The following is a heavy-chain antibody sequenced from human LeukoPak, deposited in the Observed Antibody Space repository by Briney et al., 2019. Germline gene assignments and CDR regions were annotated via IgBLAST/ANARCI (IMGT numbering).Heavy chain of an antibody. CDR2: INWNGGST. J-gene: IGHJ4*02. V-gene: IGHV3-20*04. Sequence: GGSLRLSCAASGFTFDDYGMSWVRQAPGKGLEWASGINWNGGSTGYADSVKGRFTISRDNAKNSLYLQMNSLRAEDTALYYCARAPYYYDSSGYSPSDYWGQGTLVTVSS. D-gene: IGHD3-22*01. CDR3: ARAPYYYDSSGYSPSDY. CDR1: GFTFDDYG.